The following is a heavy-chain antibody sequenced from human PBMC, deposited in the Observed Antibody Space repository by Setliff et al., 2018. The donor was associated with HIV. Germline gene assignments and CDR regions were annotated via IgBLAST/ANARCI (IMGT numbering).Heavy chain of an antibody. J-gene: IGHJ4*02. CDR1: GYTFISYA. CDR2: ITGGSGNT. D-gene: IGHD6-19*01. CDR3: ARDEGSGWPLDY. V-gene: IGHV1-3*01. Sequence: ASVKVSCKASGYTFISYAIHWVRQAPGQSLEWMGWITGGSGNTKYSEKFQGRVTLTRDTSASTAYMQLSSLRSEDTAVYYCARDEGSGWPLDYWGREPWSPLL.